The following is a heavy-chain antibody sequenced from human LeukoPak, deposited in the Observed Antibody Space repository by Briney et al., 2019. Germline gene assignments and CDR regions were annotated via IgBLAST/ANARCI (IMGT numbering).Heavy chain of an antibody. Sequence: GGSLRLSCAASGFTFDDYAMHWVRQAPGKGLEWVANIKQQGTERYYVDSVKGRFTISRDDAKKSVYLQMNSLRAEDTAVYFCASDGGPFDHWGQGILVTVAS. CDR1: GFTFDDYA. CDR3: ASDGGPFDH. V-gene: IGHV3-7*01. J-gene: IGHJ4*02. D-gene: IGHD3-16*01. CDR2: IKQQGTER.